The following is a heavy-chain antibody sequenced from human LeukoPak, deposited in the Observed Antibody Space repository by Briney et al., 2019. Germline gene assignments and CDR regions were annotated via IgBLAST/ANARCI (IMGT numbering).Heavy chain of an antibody. CDR2: INHRGNT. CDR3: ARGRFYVFDI. CDR1: GGALRDYS. J-gene: IGHJ3*02. V-gene: IGHV4-34*01. D-gene: IGHD2/OR15-2a*01. Sequence: KPSETLSLTCGISGGALRDYSWNWVPQPPGQGLEWIGEINHRGNTNFNPSLKSRVTISVDTSKNQFSLKLTSVTAADTALYFCARGRFYVFDIWGQGTLVTVSS.